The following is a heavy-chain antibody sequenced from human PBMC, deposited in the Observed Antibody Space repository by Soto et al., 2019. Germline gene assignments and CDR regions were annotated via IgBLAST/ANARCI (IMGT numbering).Heavy chain of an antibody. CDR3: ARVNYNYYYGMDV. V-gene: IGHV3-30-3*01. CDR2: ISYDGSNK. Sequence: AGSLRLSCAASGFTFSSYAMQCFRESPGKGLEWVAVISYDGSNKYYADSVKGRFTISRDNSKNTLYLQMNSLRAEDTAVYYCARVNYNYYYGMDVWGQGTTVTVSS. J-gene: IGHJ6*02. CDR1: GFTFSSYA.